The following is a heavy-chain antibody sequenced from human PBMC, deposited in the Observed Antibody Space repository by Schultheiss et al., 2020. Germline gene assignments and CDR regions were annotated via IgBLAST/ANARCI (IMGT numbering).Heavy chain of an antibody. CDR2: LSGNGART. V-gene: IGHV3-23*01. CDR1: GFTFSNYA. CDR3: AKIASYDSSGYYYTFDAFDV. J-gene: IGHJ3*01. Sequence: GGSLRLSCAASGFTFSNYAMSWVRQAPGKGLEWVSALSGNGARTHFADSVKGRFSISRDNSWNTLHLEMNSLRADDTALYYCAKIASYDSSGYYYTFDAFDVWGQGTVVTVSS. D-gene: IGHD3-22*01.